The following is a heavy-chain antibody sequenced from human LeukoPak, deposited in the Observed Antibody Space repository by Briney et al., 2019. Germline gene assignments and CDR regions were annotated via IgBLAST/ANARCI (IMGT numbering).Heavy chain of an antibody. V-gene: IGHV4-39*01. CDR2: IYYSGST. CDR1: GGSISSSSYY. Sequence: PSETLSLTCTVSGGSISSSSYYWGWLRQPPGKGLEWIGSIYYSGSTYYNPSLKSRVTISVDTSKNQFSLKLSSVTAADTAVYYCARLLIAAANYWGQGTLVTVSS. J-gene: IGHJ4*02. D-gene: IGHD6-13*01. CDR3: ARLLIAAANY.